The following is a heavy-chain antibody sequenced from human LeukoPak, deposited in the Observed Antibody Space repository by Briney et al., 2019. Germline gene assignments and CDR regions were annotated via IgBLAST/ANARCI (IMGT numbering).Heavy chain of an antibody. CDR1: GGSFSGYY. V-gene: IGHV4-34*01. D-gene: IGHD3-9*01. CDR2: INHSGST. J-gene: IGHJ4*02. CDR3: ARGSRYLVYYFDY. Sequence: KPSETLSLTCAVYGGSFSGYYWSWIRQPPGKGLEWIGEINHSGSTNYNPSLKSRVTISVDTSKNQFSLKLSSVIAADTAVYYCARGSRYLVYYFDYWGQGTLVTVSS.